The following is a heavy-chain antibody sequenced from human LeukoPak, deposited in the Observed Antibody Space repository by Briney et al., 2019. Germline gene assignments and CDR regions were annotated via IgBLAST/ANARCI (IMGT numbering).Heavy chain of an antibody. J-gene: IGHJ3*02. CDR1: GYRFTSYW. CDR2: IYPGDSDT. CDR3: ARRRDGSNDAFDI. V-gene: IGHV5-51*01. D-gene: IGHD5-24*01. Sequence: GESLKISCKGSGYRFTSYWIGWVRQMPGKGLEWMGIIYPGDSDTRYSPSFQGQVTISADKSISTAYLQWSSLKASDTAMYYCARRRDGSNDAFDIWGQGTMVTVSS.